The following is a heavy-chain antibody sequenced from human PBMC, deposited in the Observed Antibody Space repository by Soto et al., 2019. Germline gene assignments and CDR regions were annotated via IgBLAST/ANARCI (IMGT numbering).Heavy chain of an antibody. V-gene: IGHV4-38-2*01. CDR1: DYSISSDFY. D-gene: IGHD1-26*01. Sequence: PSETLSLTCVVSDYSISSDFYWGWIREPPGKGLEWIGSIYHSGTTYYNPSLRSRLTISVDTSKNQFSLMLSSVTAADTALYYCVRIGRQSQTFYSWFDSWGQGSLVTVS. J-gene: IGHJ5*01. CDR2: IYHSGTT. CDR3: VRIGRQSQTFYSWFDS.